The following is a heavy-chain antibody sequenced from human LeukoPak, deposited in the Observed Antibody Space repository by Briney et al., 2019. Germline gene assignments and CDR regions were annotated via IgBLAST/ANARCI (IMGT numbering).Heavy chain of an antibody. J-gene: IGHJ4*02. CDR2: ISGSGGST. V-gene: IGHV3-23*01. Sequence: PGGSLRLSCAASGFTFSSYAMSWVRQAPGKGLEWVSAISGSGGSTYYADSVKGRFTISRDNSKNTLYLQMNSLRTEDTAVYYCASSQYPRSSSWVPSPLDYWGQGTLVTVSS. CDR3: ASSQYPRSSSWVPSPLDY. CDR1: GFTFSSYA. D-gene: IGHD6-13*01.